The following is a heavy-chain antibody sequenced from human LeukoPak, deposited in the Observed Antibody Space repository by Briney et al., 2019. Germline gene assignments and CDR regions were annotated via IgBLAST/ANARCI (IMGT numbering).Heavy chain of an antibody. CDR3: AKCISGSYPNKPYDY. CDR1: GFTFSSFA. J-gene: IGHJ4*02. Sequence: GGSLRLSCAASGFTFSSFAMSWVRQTPGKGLEWVSGISASGGSTYYADSVKGRFTISRDNSQNTLYLQMNSLRAEDTAVYYCAKCISGSYPNKPYDYWGQGALVTVSS. D-gene: IGHD1-26*01. CDR2: ISASGGST. V-gene: IGHV3-23*01.